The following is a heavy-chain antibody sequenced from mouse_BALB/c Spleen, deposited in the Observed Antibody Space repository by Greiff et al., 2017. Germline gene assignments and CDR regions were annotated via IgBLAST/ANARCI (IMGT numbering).Heavy chain of an antibody. Sequence: EVQGVESGGGLVQPGGSLKLYCAASGFTFSSYGMSWVRQTPDKRLELVATINSNGGSTYYPDSVKGRFTISRDNAKNTLYLQMSSLKSEDTAMYYCARGPTGYFDVWGAGTTVTVSS. CDR1: GFTFSSYG. D-gene: IGHD4-1*02. CDR3: ARGPTGYFDV. J-gene: IGHJ1*01. CDR2: INSNGGST. V-gene: IGHV5-6-3*01.